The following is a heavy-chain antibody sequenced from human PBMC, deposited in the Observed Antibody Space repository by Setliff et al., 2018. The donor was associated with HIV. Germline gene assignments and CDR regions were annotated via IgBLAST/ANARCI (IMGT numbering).Heavy chain of an antibody. D-gene: IGHD3-22*01. CDR1: EYTFSSYD. CDR2: MNPDSRNT. V-gene: IGHV1-8*02. Sequence: GASVKVSCKPSEYTFSSYDINWVRQAAGQGLEWMGWMNPDSRNTGYAQRFEGRVTLTWDTSISTAYLELNHLKSDDTAVYYCARARTDYYDRRRRSHYYIDVWARGATVTVSS. J-gene: IGHJ6*03. CDR3: ARARTDYYDRRRRSHYYIDV.